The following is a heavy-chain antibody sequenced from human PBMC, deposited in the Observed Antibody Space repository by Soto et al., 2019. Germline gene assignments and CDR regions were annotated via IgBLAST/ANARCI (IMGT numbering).Heavy chain of an antibody. V-gene: IGHV3-23*01. CDR3: AKSGIAARPDLYYYGMDV. Sequence: PGGSLRLSCAASGFTFSSYAMSWVRQAPGKGLEWVSAISGSGGSTYYADSVKGRFTISRDNSKNTLYLQMNSLRAEDTAVYYCAKSGIAARPDLYYYGMDVWGQGTTVTVSS. CDR1: GFTFSSYA. J-gene: IGHJ6*02. D-gene: IGHD6-6*01. CDR2: ISGSGGST.